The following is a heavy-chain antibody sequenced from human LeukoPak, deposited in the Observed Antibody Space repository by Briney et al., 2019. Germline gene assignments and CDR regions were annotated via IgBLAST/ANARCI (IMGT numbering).Heavy chain of an antibody. J-gene: IGHJ6*02. Sequence: SQTLSLTCAISGDSVSSNSAAWNWIRQSPSRGLEWLGRTYYRSKWYNDYAVSVKSRITINPDTSKNQFSLQLNSVTPEDTAVYYCARAYYDILTGYHERDYYYYYGMDVWGQGTTVTVSS. CDR1: GDSVSSNSAA. CDR3: ARAYYDILTGYHERDYYYYYGMDV. CDR2: TYYRSKWYN. D-gene: IGHD3-9*01. V-gene: IGHV6-1*01.